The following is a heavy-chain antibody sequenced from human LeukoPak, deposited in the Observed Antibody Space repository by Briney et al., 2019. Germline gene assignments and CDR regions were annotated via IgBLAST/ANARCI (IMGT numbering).Heavy chain of an antibody. CDR3: ARNIGVGPNGDS. J-gene: IGHJ4*02. D-gene: IGHD6-19*01. CDR1: GYSFTAYY. CDR2: INPQSGGT. V-gene: IGHV1-2*02. Sequence: ASVKVSCKTSGYSFTAYYMRWVRQAPGEGLEWMGWINPQSGGTNYAQKFQGRVTMTRDTSITTAYMELSRLTSDDTALYYCARNIGVGPNGDSWGQGTLATVSS.